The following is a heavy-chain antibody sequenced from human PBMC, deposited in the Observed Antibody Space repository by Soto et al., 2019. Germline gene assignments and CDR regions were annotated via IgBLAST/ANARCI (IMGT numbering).Heavy chain of an antibody. V-gene: IGHV1-2*04. CDR3: VRDPVGVAMGYFDY. CDR1: GYTFTGYY. D-gene: IGHD3-3*01. Sequence: ASVKVSCKASGYTFTGYYMHWVRQAPGQGLEWMGWINPNSGGTNYAQKFQGWVTMTRDTSISTAYMELSRLRSDDTAVYYCVRDPVGVAMGYFDYWGQGTLVTVSS. CDR2: INPNSGGT. J-gene: IGHJ4*02.